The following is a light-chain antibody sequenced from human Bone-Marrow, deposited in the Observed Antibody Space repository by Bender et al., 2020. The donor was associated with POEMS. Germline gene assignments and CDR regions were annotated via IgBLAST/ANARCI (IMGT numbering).Light chain of an antibody. CDR2: GAS. J-gene: IGLJ2*01. CDR3: CAFSVPEVL. Sequence: QSALIQPPSASGSPGQSVTISCTGTSSDIGAYNFVSWYQQHPGTAPKLIIYGASERPSGVSSRFSGSKSGNTASLTISGLQAEDEADYFCCAFSVPEVLFGGGTKLTVL. V-gene: IGLV2-23*01. CDR1: SSDIGAYNF.